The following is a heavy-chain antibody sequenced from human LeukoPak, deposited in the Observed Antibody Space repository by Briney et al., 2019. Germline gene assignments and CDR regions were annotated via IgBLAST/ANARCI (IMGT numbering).Heavy chain of an antibody. D-gene: IGHD6-6*01. Sequence: SETLSLTCAVYGGSFSGYYWSWIRQPPGRGLEWIGEINHSGSTNYNPSLKSRVTISVDTSKNQFSLKLSSVTAADTAVYYCARARIAARPFFFDYWGQGTLVTVSS. V-gene: IGHV4-34*01. CDR2: INHSGST. CDR1: GGSFSGYY. CDR3: ARARIAARPFFFDY. J-gene: IGHJ4*02.